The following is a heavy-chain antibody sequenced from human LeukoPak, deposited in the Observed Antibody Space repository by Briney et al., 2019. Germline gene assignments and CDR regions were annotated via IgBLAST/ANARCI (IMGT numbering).Heavy chain of an antibody. CDR3: AGEADYYYYYMDV. D-gene: IGHD6-25*01. Sequence: PGGSLRLSCAASGFTFSDYYMSWIRQAPGKGLEWVSYISSSGSTIYYADSVKGRFTISRDNAKNSLYLQMNSLRAEDTAVYYCAGEADYYYYYMDVWGKGTTATVSS. CDR1: GFTFSDYY. J-gene: IGHJ6*03. V-gene: IGHV3-11*01. CDR2: ISSSGSTI.